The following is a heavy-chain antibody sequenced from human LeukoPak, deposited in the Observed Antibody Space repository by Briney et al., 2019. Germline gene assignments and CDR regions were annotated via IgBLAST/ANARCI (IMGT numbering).Heavy chain of an antibody. Sequence: PSQTLSLTCTVSGDSISSGNYYWTWIRQPAGKGLEWIGRIYTSGSTNYNPPLKSRVTISVDTSKNQFSLKLSSVTAADTAVYYCASPYSSSWSPLDYWGQGTLVTVSS. CDR3: ASPYSSSWSPLDY. CDR2: IYTSGST. CDR1: GDSISSGNYY. D-gene: IGHD6-13*01. J-gene: IGHJ4*02. V-gene: IGHV4-61*02.